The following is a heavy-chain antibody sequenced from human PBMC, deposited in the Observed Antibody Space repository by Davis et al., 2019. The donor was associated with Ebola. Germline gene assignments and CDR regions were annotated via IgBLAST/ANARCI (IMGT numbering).Heavy chain of an antibody. CDR1: GFTFSSYW. Sequence: GGSLRLSCAASGFTFSSYWMSWVRQAPGKGLEWVAVIWYDGSNKYYADSVKGRFTISRDNSKNTLNLQMNSLRAEDTAVYYCAKDLGGGYDHSYYKYYGMDVWGKGTTVTVSS. D-gene: IGHD5-12*01. CDR2: IWYDGSNK. J-gene: IGHJ6*04. CDR3: AKDLGGGYDHSYYKYYGMDV. V-gene: IGHV3-30*02.